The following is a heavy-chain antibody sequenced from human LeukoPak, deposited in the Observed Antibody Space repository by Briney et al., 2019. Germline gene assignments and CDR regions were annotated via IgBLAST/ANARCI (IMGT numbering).Heavy chain of an antibody. CDR2: INHSGST. CDR1: GGSFSGYY. J-gene: IGHJ2*01. Sequence: KPSETLSLTCAVYGGSFSGYYWSWIRQPPGKGLEWIGEINHSGSTNYNPSLKSRVTISVDTSKNQFSLKLSSVTAADTAVYYCAGVLEGSSGQHWYFDLWGRGTLVTVSS. V-gene: IGHV4-34*01. CDR3: AGVLEGSSGQHWYFDL. D-gene: IGHD6-19*01.